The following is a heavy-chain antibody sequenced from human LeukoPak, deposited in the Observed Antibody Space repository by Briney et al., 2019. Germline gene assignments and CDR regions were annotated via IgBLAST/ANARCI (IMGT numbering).Heavy chain of an antibody. Sequence: PGGSLRLSCAASGFNFSNYGMHWVRQAPGKGLEWVTFIRYDGSNKYYADSVKGRFTISRDNSKKTLYLQMNSLRAEDTAVYYCAKLDCSGGSCYSEVDYWGQGTLVTVSS. V-gene: IGHV3-30*02. CDR2: IRYDGSNK. CDR1: GFNFSNYG. CDR3: AKLDCSGGSCYSEVDY. D-gene: IGHD2-15*01. J-gene: IGHJ4*02.